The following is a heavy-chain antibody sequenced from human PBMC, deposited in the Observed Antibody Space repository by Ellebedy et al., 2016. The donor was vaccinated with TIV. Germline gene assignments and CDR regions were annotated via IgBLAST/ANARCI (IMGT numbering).Heavy chain of an antibody. CDR2: IKEDGSEK. CDR1: GFTFSSYW. D-gene: IGHD2-15*01. CDR3: ARGPGWTDGFDI. V-gene: IGHV3-7*03. Sequence: GGSLRLXXAGSGFTFSSYWMSWVRQAPGKGLEWVANIKEDGSEKYHVDSVKGRFTISRDNAKNSLFLQMNSLRVEDTALYYCARGPGWTDGFDIWGQGTMVTVSS. J-gene: IGHJ3*02.